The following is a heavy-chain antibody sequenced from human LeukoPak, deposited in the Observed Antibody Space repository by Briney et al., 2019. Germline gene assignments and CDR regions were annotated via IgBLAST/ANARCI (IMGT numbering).Heavy chain of an antibody. Sequence: ASVKVSCKASGYTCTGYYMHWVRQAPGQGLEWMGWINPNSGGTNYAQKFQGRVTMTRDTSISTAYMELSRLRSDDTAVYYCASSIAARLGYYYYYMDVWGKGTTVTVSS. CDR1: GYTCTGYY. D-gene: IGHD6-6*01. J-gene: IGHJ6*03. CDR2: INPNSGGT. V-gene: IGHV1-2*02. CDR3: ASSIAARLGYYYYYMDV.